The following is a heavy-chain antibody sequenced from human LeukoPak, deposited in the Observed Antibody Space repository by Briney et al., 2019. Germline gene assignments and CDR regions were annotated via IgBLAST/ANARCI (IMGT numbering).Heavy chain of an antibody. CDR1: AFTFDDYA. CDR2: ISWDGGST. CDR3: ARDGSIVATMGNWFDP. D-gene: IGHD5-12*01. Sequence: SGGSLRLSCAASAFTFDDYAMHWVRQAPGKGLEWVSIISWDGGSTYYADSVKGRFTISRDNSKNTLYLQMNSLRAEGTAVYYCARDGSIVATMGNWFDPWGQGTLVTVSS. V-gene: IGHV3-43D*03. J-gene: IGHJ5*02.